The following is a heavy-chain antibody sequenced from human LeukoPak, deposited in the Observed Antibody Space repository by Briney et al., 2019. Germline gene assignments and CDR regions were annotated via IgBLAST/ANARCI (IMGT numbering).Heavy chain of an antibody. D-gene: IGHD2-15*01. J-gene: IGHJ5*02. CDR1: GGSISSGNYY. CDR3: ARVDGSCSGGSCPSGNWFDP. Sequence: SETLSLTCTVSGGSISSGNYYWSWIRQPAGKGLEWIGRFHTRGSTNYNPSLKSRVIISVDTSKNQFSLKLNSVTAADTAVYYCARVDGSCSGGSCPSGNWFDPWGQGTLVTVSS. CDR2: FHTRGST. V-gene: IGHV4-61*02.